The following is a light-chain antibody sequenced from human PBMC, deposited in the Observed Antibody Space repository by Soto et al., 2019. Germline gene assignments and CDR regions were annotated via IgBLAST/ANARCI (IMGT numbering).Light chain of an antibody. CDR1: QSISSY. V-gene: IGKV1-39*01. Sequence: DIQMTPSPSSLSASVVDRVTITCRASQSISSYLNWYQQKPGKAPKLLIYAASSLQSGVPSRFSGSGSGTDFTLTISSLQPEDFATYSCQQSYSTTWTFGQGTKVDIK. CDR2: AAS. J-gene: IGKJ1*01. CDR3: QQSYSTTWT.